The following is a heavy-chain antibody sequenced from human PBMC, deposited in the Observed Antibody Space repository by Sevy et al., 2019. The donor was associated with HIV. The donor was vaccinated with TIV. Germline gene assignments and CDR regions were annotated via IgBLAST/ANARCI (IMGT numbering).Heavy chain of an antibody. Sequence: SETLSLTCTVSGGSISSSSYYWNWIRQPPGKGLEWIGSIYYTGSTYYKPSLKSRVTISKDTSKNQFSLKLTSVTAADTAVYYCARPGGLQLNYAMDVWGQGTTVTVSS. D-gene: IGHD3-16*01. CDR2: IYYTGST. CDR1: GGSISSSSYY. CDR3: ARPGGLQLNYAMDV. V-gene: IGHV4-39*01. J-gene: IGHJ6*02.